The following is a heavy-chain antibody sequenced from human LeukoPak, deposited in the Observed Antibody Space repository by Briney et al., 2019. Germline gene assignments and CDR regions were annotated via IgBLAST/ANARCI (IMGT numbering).Heavy chain of an antibody. D-gene: IGHD6-19*01. CDR1: GGTFSSYA. CDR2: MIAIFGTA. CDR3: AREVAGEAGD. Sequence: SVKVSCKASGGTFSSYAISWVRQAPGQGVEWMGRMIAIFGTANYAQKFKGRVTITTDESTSTGYMELSSLRSEDTAVYYCAREVAGEAGDWGQGTLVTVSS. V-gene: IGHV1-69*05. J-gene: IGHJ4*02.